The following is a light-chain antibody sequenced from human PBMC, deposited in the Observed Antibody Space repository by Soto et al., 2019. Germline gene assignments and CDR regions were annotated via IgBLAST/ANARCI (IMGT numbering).Light chain of an antibody. CDR2: DAS. CDR1: QGISSA. J-gene: IGKJ4*01. V-gene: IGKV1-13*02. CDR3: QQRSNWPLT. Sequence: AIQLTQSPSSLSASVGDRVTITCRASQGISSALAWYQQKPGKAPKFLIYDASSLESGVPSRFSGSGYGTEFTLTISSLEPEDFAVYYCQQRSNWPLTFGGGTKVDIK.